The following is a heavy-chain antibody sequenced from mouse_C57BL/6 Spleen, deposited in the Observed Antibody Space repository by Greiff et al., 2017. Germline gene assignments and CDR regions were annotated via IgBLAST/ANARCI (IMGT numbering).Heavy chain of an antibody. V-gene: IGHV1-4*01. J-gene: IGHJ2*01. CDR3: ARRYGNYQGYFDY. CDR2: IHPSSGNT. Sequence: QVQLQQSGAELARPGASVKMSCKASGYTFTSYTMHWVKQRPGQGLEWIGYIHPSSGNTKYNQKFKDKATLTADKSSSTACMQLSSLTSEDSAVYDCARRYGNYQGYFDYWGQGTTLTVSS. CDR1: GYTFTSYT. D-gene: IGHD2-1*01.